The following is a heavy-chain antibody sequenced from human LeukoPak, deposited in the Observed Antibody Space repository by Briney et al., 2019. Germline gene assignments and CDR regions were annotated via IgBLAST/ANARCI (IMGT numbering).Heavy chain of an antibody. CDR3: AKLQLPLGYLTPSYYDFWSGRSGAFDI. D-gene: IGHD3-3*01. CDR2: ISGSGGST. V-gene: IGHV3-23*01. CDR1: GFTFSSYA. Sequence: GGSLRLSCAASGFTFSSYAMSWVRQAPGKGLEWVSAISGSGGSTYYPDSVKGRFTISRDNSKNTLYLQMNSLRAEDTAVYYCAKLQLPLGYLTPSYYDFWSGRSGAFDIWGQGTMVTVSS. J-gene: IGHJ3*02.